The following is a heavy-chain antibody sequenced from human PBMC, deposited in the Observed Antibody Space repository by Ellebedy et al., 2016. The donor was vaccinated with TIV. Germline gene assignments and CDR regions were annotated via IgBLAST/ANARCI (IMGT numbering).Heavy chain of an antibody. Sequence: PGGSLRLSCAASGFNFRSYWMGWVRQAPGKGLAWVANIYQDGSQKYYVDSAEGRFTISRDNAKNSLYLEMKRLRVEDTALYYCARRGSYGDYAVQVNNWFDAWGQGIPVTVSP. V-gene: IGHV3-7*01. D-gene: IGHD4-17*01. CDR2: IYQDGSQK. CDR3: ARRGSYGDYAVQVNNWFDA. J-gene: IGHJ5*02. CDR1: GFNFRSYW.